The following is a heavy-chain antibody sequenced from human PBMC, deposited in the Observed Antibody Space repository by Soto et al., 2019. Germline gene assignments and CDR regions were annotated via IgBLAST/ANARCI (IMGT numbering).Heavy chain of an antibody. Sequence: EIQLVESGGGPVKPGGSLRLSCAASGFTFSNAWMDWVRQVPGKGLEWVGSIKSKNEGGTIDYAAPVKGRFTISRDDSKNTLFLQMNSLQIEGTGGYYCTATLTYYYIPSGQKFYYPGMDVWGQGNTGTVS. CDR1: GFTFSNAW. CDR3: TATLTYYYIPSGQKFYYPGMDV. V-gene: IGHV3-15*07. CDR2: IKSKNEGGTI. D-gene: IGHD3-10*02. J-gene: IGHJ6*02.